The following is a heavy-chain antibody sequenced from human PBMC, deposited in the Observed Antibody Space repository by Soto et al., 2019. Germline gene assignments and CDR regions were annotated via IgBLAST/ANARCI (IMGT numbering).Heavy chain of an antibody. Sequence: ASVKVSCKASGYTFTSYYMHWVRQARGQELEWMGIINPSGGSTSYAQKFQGRVTMTRDTSTSTVYMELSSLRSEDTAVYYCARDLSLAYSGSRKPSNYYYGMDVWGQGTTVTVSS. CDR1: GYTFTSYY. V-gene: IGHV1-46*01. D-gene: IGHD1-26*01. CDR3: ARDLSLAYSGSRKPSNYYYGMDV. J-gene: IGHJ6*02. CDR2: INPSGGST.